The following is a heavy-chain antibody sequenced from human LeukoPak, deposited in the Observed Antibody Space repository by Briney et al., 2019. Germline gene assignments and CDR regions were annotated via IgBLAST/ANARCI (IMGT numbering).Heavy chain of an antibody. Sequence: ASETLSLTCTVSGGSISSSSYYWGWIRQPPGKGLEWIGSIYYSGSTYYNPSLKSRVTISVDTSKNQFSLKLSSVTAADTAVYYCARGAPYGDYSYWGQGTLVTVSS. CDR3: ARGAPYGDYSY. J-gene: IGHJ4*02. D-gene: IGHD4-17*01. CDR1: GGSISSSSYY. CDR2: IYYSGST. V-gene: IGHV4-39*07.